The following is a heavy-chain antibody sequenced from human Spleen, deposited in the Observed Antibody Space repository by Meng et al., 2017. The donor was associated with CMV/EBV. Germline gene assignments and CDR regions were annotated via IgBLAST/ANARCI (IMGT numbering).Heavy chain of an antibody. CDR1: GFTFNTYS. V-gene: IGHV3-21*01. Sequence: GESLKISCAASGFTFNTYSINWVRQAPGKGLEWVSSINSNSYYIYYADSVKGRFTISRDNAKNSVYLQMNSLRAEDTAVYYCARYSSSWYIDYYYYGMDVWGQGTTVTVSS. D-gene: IGHD6-13*01. CDR2: INSNSYYI. CDR3: ARYSSSWYIDYYYYGMDV. J-gene: IGHJ6*02.